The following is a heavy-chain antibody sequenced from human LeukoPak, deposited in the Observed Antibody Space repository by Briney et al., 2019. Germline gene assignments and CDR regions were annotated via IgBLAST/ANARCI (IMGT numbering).Heavy chain of an antibody. CDR2: LSGSGITT. V-gene: IGHV3-23*01. CDR3: AKGIYSSGWSYFDY. D-gene: IGHD6-19*01. CDR1: GFTFSNSA. Sequence: GSLRLSCAASGFTFSNSAMSWVRQAPGKGLEWVSTLSGSGITTYYADSVKGRFTISRDDSKNTLYLQMNSLRAEDTAVYYCAKGIYSSGWSYFDYWGHGTLVTVSS. J-gene: IGHJ4*01.